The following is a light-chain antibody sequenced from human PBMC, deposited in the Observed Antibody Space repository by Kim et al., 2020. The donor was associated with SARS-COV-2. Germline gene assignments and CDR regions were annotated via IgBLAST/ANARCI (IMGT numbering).Light chain of an antibody. CDR3: QQSYSTPGYT. J-gene: IGKJ2*01. V-gene: IGKV1-39*01. CDR1: QSISSY. CDR2: AAS. Sequence: DIQMTQSPSSLSASVGDRVTITCRASQSISSYLNWYQQKPGKAPKLLIYAASSLQSGVPSRFSGSGSGTDFTLTISSLQPEDFATYYCQQSYSTPGYTFGPGTKLEI.